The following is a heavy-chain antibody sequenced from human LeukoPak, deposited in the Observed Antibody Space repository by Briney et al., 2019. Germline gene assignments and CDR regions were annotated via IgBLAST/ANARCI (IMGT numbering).Heavy chain of an antibody. D-gene: IGHD5-12*01. J-gene: IGHJ6*03. V-gene: IGHV1-18*01. CDR3: ARVGSGYEDYYYYYMDV. Sequence: ASVKVSCKASGYTFTSYGISWVRQAPGQGLEWMGWISAYNGNTNYAQKLQGRVTMTTDTSTSTAYMELRSLRSDDTAVYYCARVGSGYEDYYYYYMDVWGKGTTVTISS. CDR1: GYTFTSYG. CDR2: ISAYNGNT.